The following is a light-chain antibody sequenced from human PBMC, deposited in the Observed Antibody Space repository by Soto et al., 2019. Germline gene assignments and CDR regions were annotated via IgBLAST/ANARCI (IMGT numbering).Light chain of an antibody. CDR1: QSVSSY. V-gene: IGKV3-11*01. Sequence: EIVLTQSPATLSLSPGERATLSCRASQSVSSYLAWYQQKPGQAPRLLIYDASNRATGIPARFSGSGSGTDFTRTISSLEPEDFAVYYCQQRSNWRWTFGQWTKVEIK. CDR3: QQRSNWRWT. J-gene: IGKJ1*01. CDR2: DAS.